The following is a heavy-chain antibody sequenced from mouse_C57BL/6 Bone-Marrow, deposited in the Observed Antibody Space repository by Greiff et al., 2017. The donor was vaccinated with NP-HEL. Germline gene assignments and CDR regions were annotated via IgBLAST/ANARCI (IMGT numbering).Heavy chain of an antibody. CDR1: GYTFTSYL. V-gene: IGHV1-72*01. CDR2: IDPNSGGT. D-gene: IGHD1-1*01. Sequence: QVQLQQSGAELVKPGASVKLSCKASGYTFTSYLMHWVKQRPGRGLEWIGRIDPNSGGTKYNEKFKSKATLTVDKASSSASMQLNSLTSEDSAVYYCARYYYGSSSFDYWGQGTTLTVSS. J-gene: IGHJ2*01. CDR3: ARYYYGSSSFDY.